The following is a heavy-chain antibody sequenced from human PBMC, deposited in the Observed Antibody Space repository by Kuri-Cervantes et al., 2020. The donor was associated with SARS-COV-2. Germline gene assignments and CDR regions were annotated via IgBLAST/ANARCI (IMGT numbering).Heavy chain of an antibody. V-gene: IGHV3-30*02. J-gene: IGHJ3*02. Sequence: GGSLRLSCAASGFTLSSYGMHWVRQAPGKGLEWVAVIWYGGSNKYYADSVKGRFTISRDSSKNTLDMQMNSLRAEDTAVYFCAKAYYDFWSGPWGGFDIWGQGTVVTVSS. CDR2: IWYGGSNK. CDR3: AKAYYDFWSGPWGGFDI. CDR1: GFTLSSYG. D-gene: IGHD3-3*01.